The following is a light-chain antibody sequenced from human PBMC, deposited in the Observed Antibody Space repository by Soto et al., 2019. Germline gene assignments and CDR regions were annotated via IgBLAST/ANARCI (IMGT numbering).Light chain of an antibody. CDR2: AIS. Sequence: DIQMTQSPSSLSAFVGETVTISCRASQSISSYLNWYQQKPGKAPRLLIYAISRLQSGVPSRFSGSGSGSGTHFTLTISSLQPEDLATYYCQQSYTTTWTFGQGTKV. CDR1: QSISSY. V-gene: IGKV1-39*01. CDR3: QQSYTTTWT. J-gene: IGKJ1*01.